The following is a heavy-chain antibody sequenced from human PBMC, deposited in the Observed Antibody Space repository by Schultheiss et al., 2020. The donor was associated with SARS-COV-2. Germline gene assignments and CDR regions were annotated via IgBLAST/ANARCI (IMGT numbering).Heavy chain of an antibody. CDR3: ARDQLFN. Sequence: GGSLRLSCAASGFTFSSSVMHWVRQAPGKGLEWVANIKQDGSEKYYVDSVKGRFTISRDNAKNSLYLQMNSLKAEDTAVYYCARDQLFNWGQGTLVTVSS. CDR1: GFTFSSSV. V-gene: IGHV3-7*01. CDR2: IKQDGSEK. J-gene: IGHJ4*02. D-gene: IGHD1-1*01.